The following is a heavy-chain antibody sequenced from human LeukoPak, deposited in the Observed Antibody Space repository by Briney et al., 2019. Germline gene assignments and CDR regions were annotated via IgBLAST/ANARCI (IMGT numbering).Heavy chain of an antibody. CDR1: GGSFSGYY. Sequence: PSETLSLTCAVYGGSFSGYYWSWIRQPPGKGLEWVANIKRDGSETYYVDSVRGRFIVSRDNAKNSVFLQMNSLRAEDTAVYYCARDFAAEVGWGQGTLVTVSS. CDR2: IKRDGSET. J-gene: IGHJ4*02. D-gene: IGHD6-25*01. V-gene: IGHV3-7*01. CDR3: ARDFAAEVG.